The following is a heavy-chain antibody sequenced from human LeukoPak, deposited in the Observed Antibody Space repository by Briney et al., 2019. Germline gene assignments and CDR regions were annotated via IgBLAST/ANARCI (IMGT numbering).Heavy chain of an antibody. CDR3: AYMRGLYYGIDY. CDR2: ISGSGGST. V-gene: IGHV3-23*01. J-gene: IGHJ4*02. D-gene: IGHD3-10*01. CDR1: GFTFSSYA. Sequence: GGSLRLSCAASGFTFSSYAMSWVRQAPGKGLEWVSAISGSGGSTYYADSVKGRFTISRDNSRNTLYLQMNSLRAEDTAVYYCAYMRGLYYGIDYWGQGTLVTVSS.